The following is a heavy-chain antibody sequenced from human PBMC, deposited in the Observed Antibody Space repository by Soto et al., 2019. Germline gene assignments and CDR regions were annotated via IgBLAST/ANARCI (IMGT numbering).Heavy chain of an antibody. J-gene: IGHJ6*03. CDR3: ARELRVKGSSSTGGYYYMDV. Sequence: EVQLVESGGGLVQPGGSLRLSCAASGFTVSSNYMSWVRQAPGKGLEWVSVLYSGGSTYYADSVKGRFTISRDNSKNTLYSKMNSLRAEDTAVYSCARELRVKGSSSTGGYYYMDVWGKGTTVTVSS. V-gene: IGHV3-66*01. CDR1: GFTVSSNY. D-gene: IGHD6-6*01. CDR2: LYSGGST.